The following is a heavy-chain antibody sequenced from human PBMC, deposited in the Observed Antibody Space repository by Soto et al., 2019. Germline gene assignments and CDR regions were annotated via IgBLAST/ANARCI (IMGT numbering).Heavy chain of an antibody. CDR2: INHSGST. V-gene: IGHV4-34*01. D-gene: IGHD3-3*01. J-gene: IGHJ5*02. CDR1: GGSFSGYY. CDR3: ARAAISGNTLNWFDP. Sequence: SETLSLTCAVYGGSFSGYYWSWIRQPPGKGLEWIGEINHSGSTNYNPSLKSRVTISVDTSKNQFSLKLSSVTAADTAVYYCARAAISGNTLNWFDPWGQGTLVTVSS.